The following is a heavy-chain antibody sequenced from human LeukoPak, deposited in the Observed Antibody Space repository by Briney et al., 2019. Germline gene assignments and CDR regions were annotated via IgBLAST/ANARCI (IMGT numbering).Heavy chain of an antibody. V-gene: IGHV4-39*01. CDR1: GGSTSSSSYY. Sequence: SETLSLTCTVSGGSTSSSSYYWGWIRQPPGKGLEWIGSIYYSGSTYYNPSLKSRVTISVDTSKNQFSLKLSSVTAADTAVYYCARHYCSGGSCYFDYWGQGTLVTVSS. CDR3: ARHYCSGGSCYFDY. D-gene: IGHD2-15*01. CDR2: IYYSGST. J-gene: IGHJ4*02.